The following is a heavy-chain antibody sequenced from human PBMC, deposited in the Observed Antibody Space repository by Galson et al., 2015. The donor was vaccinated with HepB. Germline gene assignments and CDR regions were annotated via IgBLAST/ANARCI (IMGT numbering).Heavy chain of an antibody. CDR2: ISGYNDDT. J-gene: IGHJ3*02. V-gene: IGHV1-18*01. Sequence: SVKVSCKGSGYTFTSYGISWVRQAPGQGLEWMGWISGYNDDTKYAQKFQGRVTMTTDTSTNTGFMELRSLRSDDTAVYFCARNNSYQHAFDIWGQGTTVTVS. D-gene: IGHD1/OR15-1a*01. CDR3: ARNNSYQHAFDI. CDR1: GYTFTSYG.